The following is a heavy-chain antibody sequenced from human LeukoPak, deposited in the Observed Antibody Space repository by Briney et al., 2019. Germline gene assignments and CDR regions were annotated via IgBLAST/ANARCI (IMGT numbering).Heavy chain of an antibody. CDR1: GLNFDDSG. CDR3: AKESGKFDY. V-gene: IGHV3-43*02. CDR2: ISADGGST. J-gene: IGHJ4*02. Sequence: GGSLRLSCAAPGLNFDDSGMHWVRQAPGKGLEWVSLISADGGSTFSADSVKGRFSISRDNSKNSLYLQMNSLRSEDTAMYYCAKESGKFDYWGQGTLVAVSS.